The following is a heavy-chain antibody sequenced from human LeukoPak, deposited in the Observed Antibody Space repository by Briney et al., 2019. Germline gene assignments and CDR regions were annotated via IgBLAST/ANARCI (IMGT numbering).Heavy chain of an antibody. V-gene: IGHV3-66*01. CDR1: GFTVSSNY. CDR2: IYSGGGT. CDR3: ARDGGVDY. D-gene: IGHD3-3*01. J-gene: IGHJ4*02. Sequence: GGPLRLSCAASGFTVSSNYMTWVRQAPGKGLEWVSIIYSGGGTYYADSVKGRFTISRDNSKNTLYLQMNSLRAEDTAVYYCARDGGVDYWGQGILVTVSS.